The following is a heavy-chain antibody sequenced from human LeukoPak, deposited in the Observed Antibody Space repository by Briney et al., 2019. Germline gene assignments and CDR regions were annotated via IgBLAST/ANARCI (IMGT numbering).Heavy chain of an antibody. Sequence: PSETLSLTCSVSGDSIIGYYWGWIRQPPGKGLEWIGNIYYTGNTYYNPSLKSRVTISVDTSKNQFSLKLSSVTAADTAVYYCAREALYDSSGYYPRSGFDYWGQGTLVTVSS. V-gene: IGHV4-39*07. J-gene: IGHJ4*02. CDR3: AREALYDSSGYYPRSGFDY. D-gene: IGHD3-22*01. CDR2: IYYTGNT. CDR1: GDSIIGYY.